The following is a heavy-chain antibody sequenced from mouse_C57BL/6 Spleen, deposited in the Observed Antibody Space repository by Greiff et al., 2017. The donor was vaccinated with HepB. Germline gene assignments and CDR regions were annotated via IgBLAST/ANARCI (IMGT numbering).Heavy chain of an antibody. Sequence: VQLQESGAELVKPGASVKLSCKASGYTFTEYTIHWVKQRSGQGLEWIGWFYPGSGSIKYNEKFKDKATLTADKSSSTVYMELSRLTSEDSAVYFCARHVLYYDYDDYAMDYWGQGTSVTVSS. J-gene: IGHJ4*01. D-gene: IGHD2-4*01. CDR1: GYTFTEYT. CDR3: ARHVLYYDYDDYAMDY. V-gene: IGHV1-62-2*01. CDR2: FYPGSGSI.